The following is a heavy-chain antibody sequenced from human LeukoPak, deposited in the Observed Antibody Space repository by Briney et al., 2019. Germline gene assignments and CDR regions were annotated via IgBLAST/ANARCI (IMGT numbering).Heavy chain of an antibody. J-gene: IGHJ6*02. D-gene: IGHD6-6*01. V-gene: IGHV1-46*01. CDR3: ARGRYSSSINSMDV. Sequence: GASVKVSCKASGGTFSSYAISWVRQAPGQGLEWMGILNPSGGSTSYAQKFQGRATLTRATSTSTVYMELSSLRSEDTAVYYCARGRYSSSINSMDVWGQGTTVTVSS. CDR1: GGTFSSYA. CDR2: LNPSGGST.